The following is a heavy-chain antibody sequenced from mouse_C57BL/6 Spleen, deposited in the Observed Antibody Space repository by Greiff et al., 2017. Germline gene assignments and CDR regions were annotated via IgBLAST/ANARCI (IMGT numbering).Heavy chain of an antibody. CDR2: ISSGGSYT. CDR1: GFTFSSYG. Sequence: EVMLVESGGDLVKPGGSLKLSCAASGFTFSSYGMSWVRQTPDKRLEWVATISSGGSYTYYPDSVKGRFTISRDNAKNTLYLQMSRLKSEDTAMYYCARRDDDYDRGDYYAMGYWGQGTSVTVSS. V-gene: IGHV5-6*01. D-gene: IGHD2-4*01. J-gene: IGHJ4*01. CDR3: ARRDDDYDRGDYYAMGY.